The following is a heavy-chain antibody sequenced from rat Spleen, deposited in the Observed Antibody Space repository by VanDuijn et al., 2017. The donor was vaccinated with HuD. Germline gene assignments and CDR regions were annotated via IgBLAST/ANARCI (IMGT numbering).Heavy chain of an antibody. J-gene: IGHJ4*01. Sequence: EVQLAESGGGLVQPGRSLKLSCAASGFTFSDYTMAWVRQAPKKGLEWVAAIIYDGTNTYYRDSVKGRFTISRDNAKSTLYLEMNSLRSEDTANYYCSRAMYTTDYYYAKGYYVMDAWGQGASVTVSS. CDR1: GFTFSDYT. CDR3: SRAMYTTDYYYAKGYYVMDA. D-gene: IGHD1-6*01. V-gene: IGHV5-17*01. CDR2: IIYDGTNT.